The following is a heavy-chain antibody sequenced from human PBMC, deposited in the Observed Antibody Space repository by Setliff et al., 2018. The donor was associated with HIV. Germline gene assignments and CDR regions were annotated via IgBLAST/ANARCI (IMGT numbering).Heavy chain of an antibody. CDR1: GFTFNNFG. J-gene: IGHJ4*02. V-gene: IGHV3-33*06. D-gene: IGHD3-16*01. Sequence: LGGSLRLSCAASGFTFNNFGMHWVRQAPGKGLEWVALIWSDGSRIEYADSVKGRFTISRDNSKNTLDLEMNSLRAEDTAVYYCAKTLYSAGGGEVFDYWGPGTQVTVSS. CDR3: AKTLYSAGGGEVFDY. CDR2: IWSDGSRI.